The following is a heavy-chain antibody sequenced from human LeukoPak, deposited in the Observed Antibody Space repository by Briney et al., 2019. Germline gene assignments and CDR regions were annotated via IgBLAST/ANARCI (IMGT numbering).Heavy chain of an antibody. V-gene: IGHV1-2*02. J-gene: IGHJ4*02. Sequence: ASVTVSCKASGYTFTGYYMHWVRQAPGQGLEWMGWSNPNSGGTNYAQKFQGRVTMTRDPSISTAYMELSRLRSDDTAVYYCARSTGTTFGFSDYWGQGTLVTVSS. D-gene: IGHD3-16*01. CDR1: GYTFTGYY. CDR3: ARSTGTTFGFSDY. CDR2: SNPNSGGT.